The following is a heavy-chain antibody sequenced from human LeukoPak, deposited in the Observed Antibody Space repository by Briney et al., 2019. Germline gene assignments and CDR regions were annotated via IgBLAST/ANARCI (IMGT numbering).Heavy chain of an antibody. CDR1: GSTFSSHT. D-gene: IGHD3-10*01. CDR3: ARGTVLLWFGVDY. Sequence: GGSLRLSCAASGSTFSSHTMNWVRQAPGKGLEWVSYISSTSSVIYYADSVKGRFTISRDNAKNTLFLQMNSLRPEDTAVYYCARGTVLLWFGVDYWGQGTLVTVSS. V-gene: IGHV3-48*01. CDR2: ISSTSSVI. J-gene: IGHJ4*02.